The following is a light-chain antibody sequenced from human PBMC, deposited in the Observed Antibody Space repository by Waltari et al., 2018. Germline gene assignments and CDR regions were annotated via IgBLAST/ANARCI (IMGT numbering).Light chain of an antibody. V-gene: IGKV3-20*01. CDR2: S. CDR3: QQSADSRT. Sequence: STRATGIPARFSGSGSGTEFTLTISRLEPDDFAVFYCQQSADSRTFGQGTKVEI. J-gene: IGKJ1*01.